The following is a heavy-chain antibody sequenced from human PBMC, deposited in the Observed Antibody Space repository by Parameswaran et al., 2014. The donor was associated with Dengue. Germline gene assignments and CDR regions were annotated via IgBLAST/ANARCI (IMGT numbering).Heavy chain of an antibody. Sequence: WIRQPPGKGLEWVAVIWYDGSNKYYADSVKGRFTISRDNSKNTLYLQMNSLRAEDTAVYYCAREGGIVVSEPSYYYYGMDVWGQGTTVTVSS. CDR3: AREGGIVVSEPSYYYYGMDV. CDR2: IWYDGSNK. V-gene: IGHV3-33*01. D-gene: IGHD2-2*01. J-gene: IGHJ6*02.